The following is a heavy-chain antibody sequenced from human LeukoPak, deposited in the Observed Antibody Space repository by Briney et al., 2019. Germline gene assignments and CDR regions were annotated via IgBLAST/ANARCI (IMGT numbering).Heavy chain of an antibody. V-gene: IGHV3-66*01. CDR3: ARGPPSYYGSGKIDY. D-gene: IGHD3-10*01. J-gene: IGHJ4*02. CDR2: IYSGGST. CDR1: GFTFINAW. Sequence: PGGSLRLSCAASGFTFINAWMAWVRQAPGKGLEWVSVIYSGGSTYYADSVKGRFTISRDNSKNTLYLQMNSLRAEDTAVYYCARGPPSYYGSGKIDYWGQGTLVTVSS.